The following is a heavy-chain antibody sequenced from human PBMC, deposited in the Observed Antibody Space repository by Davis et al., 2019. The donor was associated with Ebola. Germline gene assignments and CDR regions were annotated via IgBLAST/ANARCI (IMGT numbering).Heavy chain of an antibody. CDR2: IYYSGST. CDR3: ARGESPDY. Sequence: MPSETLSLTCTVSGGSVSSGGYYWNWIRQTPGEGLEWIGHIYYSGSTDYSPSLGGRATISLDTSKNQFSLKLSSVTAADTAVYYCARGESPDYWGQGTLVTVSS. V-gene: IGHV4-61*08. J-gene: IGHJ4*02. CDR1: GGSVSSGGYY.